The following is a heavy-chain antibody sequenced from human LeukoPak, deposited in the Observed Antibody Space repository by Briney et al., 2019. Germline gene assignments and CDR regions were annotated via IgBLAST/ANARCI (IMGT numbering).Heavy chain of an antibody. CDR1: GFTFSSYW. CDR3: ARSDSSSWYTPEAFDI. Sequence: GSLRLSFAASGFTFSSYWMSWVGQAPGKGLEWVANIKQDGSEKYYVDSVKGRFTISRDNAKNSLYLQMNSLRAEDTAVYYCARSDSSSWYTPEAFDIWGQGTMVTVSS. J-gene: IGHJ3*02. D-gene: IGHD6-13*01. CDR2: IKQDGSEK. V-gene: IGHV3-7*01.